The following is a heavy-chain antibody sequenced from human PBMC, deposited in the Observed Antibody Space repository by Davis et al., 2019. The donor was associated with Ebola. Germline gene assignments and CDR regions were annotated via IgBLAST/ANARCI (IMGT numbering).Heavy chain of an antibody. J-gene: IGHJ3*02. CDR3: AKPLEMATITDAFDI. CDR1: GFTFDAFA. D-gene: IGHD5-24*01. V-gene: IGHV3-30*04. CDR2: TSYDGTKK. Sequence: SLITPCAASGFTFDAFALSCVRQAPRKGLKWVAVTSYDGTKKYYADSVEGRFFISRDNSRNTVWLQMNSLRAEDTALYYCAKPLEMATITDAFDIWGQGTMVTVSS.